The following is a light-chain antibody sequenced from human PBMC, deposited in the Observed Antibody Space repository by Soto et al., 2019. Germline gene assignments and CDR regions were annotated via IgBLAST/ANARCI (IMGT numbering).Light chain of an antibody. V-gene: IGKV1-5*03. CDR2: KAS. J-gene: IGKJ2*01. CDR1: QSISTW. CDR3: QQYETYYT. Sequence: DIQMTQSPSTLSASVGDRVTITCRASQSISTWLAWYQQKPGKAPNLLIYKASNLESGVPSRFSGSGSGIEFTLTISGLQRDDFATYYCQQYETYYTFGQGTKLEIK.